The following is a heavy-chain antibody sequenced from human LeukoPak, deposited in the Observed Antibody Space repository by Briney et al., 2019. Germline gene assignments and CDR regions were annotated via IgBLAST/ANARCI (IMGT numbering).Heavy chain of an antibody. CDR3: ALGFDDVWEL. J-gene: IGHJ1*01. CDR1: SGCISSTTW. D-gene: IGHD1-26*01. Sequence: SETLSLTCAVSSGCISSTTWWSWVRRPPRKGLEWIGEINHSGNTYYSPSLKSRITISVDTSDNQFSLTLISVTATDTADYDCALGFDDVWELWGQGTLVTVS. CDR2: INHSGNT. V-gene: IGHV4-4*02.